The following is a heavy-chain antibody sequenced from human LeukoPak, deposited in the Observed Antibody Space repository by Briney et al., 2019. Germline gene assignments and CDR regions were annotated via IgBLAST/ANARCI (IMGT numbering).Heavy chain of an antibody. Sequence: PGGSLRLSCAASGFTFSSYWMSWVRQAPGKRLEWVANINQDGSEKYYVDSVKGRFIIPRDNARNSLFLQMNILTAEDTAIYYCVREGAYSTSSPAGYWGQGTLVSVSS. D-gene: IGHD6-6*01. V-gene: IGHV3-7*01. CDR3: VREGAYSTSSPAGY. J-gene: IGHJ4*02. CDR2: INQDGSEK. CDR1: GFTFSSYW.